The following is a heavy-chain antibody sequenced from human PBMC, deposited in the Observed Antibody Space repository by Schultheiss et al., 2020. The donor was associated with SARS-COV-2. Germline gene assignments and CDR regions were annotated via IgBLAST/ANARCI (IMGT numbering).Heavy chain of an antibody. D-gene: IGHD4-17*01. V-gene: IGHV1-69*13. CDR2: INPNSGGT. J-gene: IGHJ6*02. CDR1: GYTFTSYA. Sequence: SVKVSCKPSGYTFTSYAISWVRQAPGQGLEWMGWINPNSGGTNYAQKFQGRVTITADESTSTAYMELSSLRSEDKAVYYCARGSPDYGETGYYYGMDVWGQGTTVTVSS. CDR3: ARGSPDYGETGYYYGMDV.